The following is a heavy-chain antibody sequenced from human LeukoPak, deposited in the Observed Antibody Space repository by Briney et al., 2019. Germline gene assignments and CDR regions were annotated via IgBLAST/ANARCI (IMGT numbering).Heavy chain of an antibody. Sequence: PSETLSLTCTVSGGAISSYYWSWIRQPPGKGLEWIGYIYYSGSTNYNPSLKSRVTISVDTSKNQFSLKLSSVNAGDTAVYYCAKEGTKFGELLAWFDPWGEGTLVTVSS. J-gene: IGHJ5*02. D-gene: IGHD3-10*01. CDR2: IYYSGST. V-gene: IGHV4-59*01. CDR3: AKEGTKFGELLAWFDP. CDR1: GGAISSYY.